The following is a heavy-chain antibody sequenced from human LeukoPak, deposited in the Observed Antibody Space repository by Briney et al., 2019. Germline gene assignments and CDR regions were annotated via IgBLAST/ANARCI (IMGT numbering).Heavy chain of an antibody. J-gene: IGHJ3*02. CDR1: GGSISSSSYY. V-gene: IGHV4-39*07. Sequence: SETLSLTCTVSGGSISSSSYYWGWIRQPPGKGLEWIGSIYYSGSTYYNPSLKSRVTISVDTSKNQFSLKLSSVTAADTAVYYCARLYSGSFHAFDIWGQGTMVTVSS. CDR2: IYYSGST. CDR3: ARLYSGSFHAFDI. D-gene: IGHD1-26*01.